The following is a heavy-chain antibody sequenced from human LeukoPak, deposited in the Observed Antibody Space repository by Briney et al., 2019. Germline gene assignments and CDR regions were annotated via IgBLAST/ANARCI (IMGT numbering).Heavy chain of an antibody. CDR1: GITFSSST. D-gene: IGHD1-1*01. J-gene: IGHJ4*02. Sequence: PGGTLRLSCAASGITFSSSTMSGVRPAPGPGLELVSGISISGGSTYYADSVKGRFTISRDNSKNTLYLQMNGLRAEDTAAYYCATKGTGLSDYWGQGTLVTVSS. CDR3: ATKGTGLSDY. V-gene: IGHV3-23*01. CDR2: ISISGGST.